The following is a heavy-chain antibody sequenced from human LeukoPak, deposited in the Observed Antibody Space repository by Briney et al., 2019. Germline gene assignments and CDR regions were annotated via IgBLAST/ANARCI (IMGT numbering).Heavy chain of an antibody. J-gene: IGHJ6*02. CDR3: ARDQASAAVGTVYYYHGMDV. CDR2: INPNSGGT. V-gene: IGHV1-2*04. D-gene: IGHD6-13*01. CDR1: GYTFTDYY. Sequence: EASVKVSCKASGYTFTDYYMHWVRQAPGQGLEWMGWINPNSGGTNYAQKFQGWVTMTRDTSISTAYMELNRLRSDDTAVYYCARDQASAAVGTVYYYHGMDVWGQGTTVTVSS.